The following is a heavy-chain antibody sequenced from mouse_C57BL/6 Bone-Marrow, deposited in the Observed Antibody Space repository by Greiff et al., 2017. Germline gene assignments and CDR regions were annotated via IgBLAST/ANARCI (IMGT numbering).Heavy chain of an antibody. J-gene: IGHJ4*01. CDR2: ILPGSGST. D-gene: IGHD2-4*01. CDR1: GYTFTGYW. Sequence: VKLQESGAELMKPGASVKLSCKATGYTFTGYWIEWVKQRPGHGLEWIGEILPGSGSTNYNEKFKGKATFTADTSANTAYMQLSSLTTENSTIYYFAGRYYDDVYAIDYWGQGTSVTVSS. V-gene: IGHV1-9*01. CDR3: AGRYYDDVYAIDY.